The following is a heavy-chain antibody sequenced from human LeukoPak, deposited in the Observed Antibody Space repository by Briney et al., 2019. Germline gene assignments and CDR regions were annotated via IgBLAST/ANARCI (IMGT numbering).Heavy chain of an antibody. Sequence: GGSLRLSCAASGFPFSRYSMHWVRQAPGEGLEWVSSISSSSSYIYYADSVKGRFTITRDNAKNSLYLQINSRIAEDTAVYYCARDYYGSGSHNWFGPWGQGTLVTVSS. CDR1: GFPFSRYS. D-gene: IGHD3-10*01. J-gene: IGHJ5*02. V-gene: IGHV3-21*01. CDR2: ISSSSSYI. CDR3: ARDYYGSGSHNWFGP.